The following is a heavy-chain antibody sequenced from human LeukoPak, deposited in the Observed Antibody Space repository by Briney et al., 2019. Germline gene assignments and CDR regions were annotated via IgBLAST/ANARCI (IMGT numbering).Heavy chain of an antibody. J-gene: IGHJ4*02. CDR3: ARGGRYSYASFDY. Sequence: PGGSLRLSCAASGFTFSSYWLHWVRQAPGKGLVWVSRINSDGSSTSYADSVKGRFTNSRDNAKNTLYLQMNSLRAVDTAVYYCARGGRYSYASFDYWGQGTLVTVSS. V-gene: IGHV3-74*01. CDR2: INSDGSST. D-gene: IGHD5-18*01. CDR1: GFTFSSYW.